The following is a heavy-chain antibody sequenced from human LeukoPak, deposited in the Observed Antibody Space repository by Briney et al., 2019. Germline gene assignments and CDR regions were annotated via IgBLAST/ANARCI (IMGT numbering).Heavy chain of an antibody. CDR1: GFTFSSYS. CDR2: ISSSSSYI. V-gene: IGHV3-21*01. Sequence: GGSLRLSCAASGFTFSSYSMNWVRQAPGKGLEWVSSISSSSSYIYYADSVKGRFTISGDNAKNSLYLQMNSLRAEDTAVYYCARDPGRSRLTATDYWGQGTLVTVSS. J-gene: IGHJ4*02. CDR3: ARDPGRSRLTATDY. D-gene: IGHD1-14*01.